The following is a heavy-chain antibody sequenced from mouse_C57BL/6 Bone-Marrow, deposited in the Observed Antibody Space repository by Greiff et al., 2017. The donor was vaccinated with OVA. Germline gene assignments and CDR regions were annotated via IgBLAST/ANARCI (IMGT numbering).Heavy chain of an antibody. CDR1: GYTFTSYG. Sequence: QVQLKESGAELARPGASVKLSCKASGYTFTSYGISWVKQRTGQGLEWIGEIYPRSGNTYYNEKFKGKATLTADKSSSTAYMELRSLTSEDSAVYFCARRRNRERGFAYWGQGTLVTVSA. D-gene: IGHD6-1*01. CDR2: IYPRSGNT. V-gene: IGHV1-81*01. CDR3: ARRRNRERGFAY. J-gene: IGHJ3*01.